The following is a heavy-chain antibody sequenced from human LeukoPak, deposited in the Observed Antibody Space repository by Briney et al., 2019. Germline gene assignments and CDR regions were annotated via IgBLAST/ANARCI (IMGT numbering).Heavy chain of an antibody. V-gene: IGHV1-69*06. D-gene: IGHD5-18*01. Sequence: ASVKVFCKASGYTFTSYGISWVRQAPGQGLEWMGGIIPIFGTANYAQKFEGRVTITADKSTSTAYKEMSSVRSEDTVVYYCASHVDTAMVGIYYYYYMDVWGKGTTVTVSS. CDR3: ASHVDTAMVGIYYYYYMDV. J-gene: IGHJ6*03. CDR2: IIPIFGTA. CDR1: GYTFTSYG.